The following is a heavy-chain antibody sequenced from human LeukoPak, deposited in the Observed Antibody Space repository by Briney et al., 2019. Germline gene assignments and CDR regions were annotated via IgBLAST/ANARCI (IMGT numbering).Heavy chain of an antibody. CDR3: ARGVVIAPQTFDY. V-gene: IGHV4-59*01. D-gene: IGHD2-21*01. J-gene: IGHJ4*02. Sequence: SETLSLTCTVSGGSISGYYWSWIRQPPGKGLEWIGYIYYSGSTNYNPSLKSRVTISVDTSKNQFSLKLSSVTAADTAVYYCARGVVIAPQTFDYWGQGTLVTVSS. CDR2: IYYSGST. CDR1: GGSISGYY.